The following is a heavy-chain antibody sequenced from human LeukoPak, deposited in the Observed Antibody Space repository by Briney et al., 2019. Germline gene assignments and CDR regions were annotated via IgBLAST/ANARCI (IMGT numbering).Heavy chain of an antibody. CDR3: ARAFAGGSYHYYYYYYMDV. CDR1: GGTFSSYA. Sequence: ASVKVSCKASGGTFSSYAISWVRQAPGQGLDWMGGIIPIFGTANYAQKFQGRVTITADESTSTAYMELSSLRSEDTAVYYCARAFAGGSYHYYYYYYMDVWGKGTTVTVSS. D-gene: IGHD1-26*01. CDR2: IIPIFGTA. J-gene: IGHJ6*03. V-gene: IGHV1-69*13.